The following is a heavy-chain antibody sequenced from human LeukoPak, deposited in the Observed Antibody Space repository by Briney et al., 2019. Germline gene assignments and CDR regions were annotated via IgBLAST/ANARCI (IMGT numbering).Heavy chain of an antibody. CDR3: ARVSGDFWSGYLNWFDP. Sequence: SETLSLTCTVSGGSISSYYWSWIRQPAGKGLEWIGRIYTSGSTNYNPSLKSRVTMSVDTSKNQFSLKLSSVTAADTAVYYCARVSGDFWSGYLNWFDPWGQEPWSPSPQ. CDR1: GGSISSYY. V-gene: IGHV4-4*07. CDR2: IYTSGST. D-gene: IGHD3-3*01. J-gene: IGHJ5*02.